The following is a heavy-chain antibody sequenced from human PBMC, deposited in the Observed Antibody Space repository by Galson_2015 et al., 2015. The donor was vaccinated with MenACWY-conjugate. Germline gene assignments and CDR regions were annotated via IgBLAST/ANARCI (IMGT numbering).Heavy chain of an antibody. V-gene: IGHV3-74*01. CDR2: IKADGSFS. D-gene: IGHD1-1*01. Sequence: SLRLSCAASGFTFNNYWMHWVRQPPGKGLEWISYIKADGSFSNYADSVKGRFTISTDNAKNMVYLQMNSLGDEDTAVYFCARDNNSSFDYWGQGTLVTVSS. J-gene: IGHJ4*02. CDR3: ARDNNSSFDY. CDR1: GFTFNNYW.